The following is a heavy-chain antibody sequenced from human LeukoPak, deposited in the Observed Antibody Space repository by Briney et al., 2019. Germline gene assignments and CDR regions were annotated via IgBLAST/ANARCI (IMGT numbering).Heavy chain of an antibody. CDR3: ARAGRWEGRPHAFDI. J-gene: IGHJ3*02. V-gene: IGHV4-59*01. CDR1: GGSISNYY. CDR2: IYYSGIT. Sequence: SETLSLTCTVSGGSISNYYWNYIRQPPGKGLEWIGYIYYSGITNYNPSLKSRVTISVDTSKNLFSLKLSSVTAADTAVYYCARAGRWEGRPHAFDIWGQGTMVAVSS. D-gene: IGHD1-26*01.